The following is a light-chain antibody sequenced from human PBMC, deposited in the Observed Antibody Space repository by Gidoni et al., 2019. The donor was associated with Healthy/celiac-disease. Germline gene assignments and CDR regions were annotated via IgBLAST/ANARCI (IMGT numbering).Light chain of an antibody. V-gene: IGLV1-40*01. Sequence: QSALTHPPSVSGAPGQRVTISCTGSSSNIGAGYDVHWYQQLPGTAPKLLIYGNSNRPSGVPDRFSGSKSGTSASLAITGLQAEDEADYYCQSYDSSLGGWVFGGGTKLTVL. CDR3: QSYDSSLGGWV. CDR1: SSNIGAGYD. CDR2: GNS. J-gene: IGLJ3*02.